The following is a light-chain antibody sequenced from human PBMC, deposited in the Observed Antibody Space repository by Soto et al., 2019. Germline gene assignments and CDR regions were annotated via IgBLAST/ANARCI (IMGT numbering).Light chain of an antibody. Sequence: EIVLTQSPGTLSLSPGERATLSCRASQSVSSSYLAWYQKKPGQAPRRLIYGASNRANGIPDRFSGSGPWTDFTLTISTVEPEDFAVYYCQQYGTSPYSVGQGTKLEIK. CDR3: QQYGTSPYS. J-gene: IGKJ2*01. V-gene: IGKV3-20*01. CDR2: GAS. CDR1: QSVSSSY.